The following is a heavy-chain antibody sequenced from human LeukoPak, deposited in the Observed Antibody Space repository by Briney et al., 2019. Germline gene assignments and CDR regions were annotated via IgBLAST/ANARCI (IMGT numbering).Heavy chain of an antibody. CDR3: ARGSVTTSLSYYYGMDV. CDR2: INHSGST. V-gene: IGHV4-34*01. D-gene: IGHD4-11*01. CDR1: GGSFSGYC. Sequence: SETLSLTCAVYGGSFSGYCWSWIRQPPGKGLEWIGEINHSGSTNYNPSLKSRVTISVDTSKNQFSLKLSSVTAADTAVYYCARGSVTTSLSYYYGMDVWGQGTTVTVSS. J-gene: IGHJ6*02.